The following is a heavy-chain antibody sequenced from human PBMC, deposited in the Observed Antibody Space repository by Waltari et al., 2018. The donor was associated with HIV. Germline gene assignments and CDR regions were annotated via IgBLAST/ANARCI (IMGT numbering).Heavy chain of an antibody. D-gene: IGHD2-15*01. CDR2: SNPDNGGT. CDR1: GYTFTGYY. J-gene: IGHJ4*02. V-gene: IGHV1-2*02. Sequence: QVQLVQSGAEVKKPGASVKISCKASGYTFTGYYMHWVRQAPGQGLEGRGGSNPDNGGTKYAQKFQGRVTMTRDTSISTAYMELSRLRSDDTAVYYCARDICNGGSCYSYYFDYWGQGTLVTVSS. CDR3: ARDICNGGSCYSYYFDY.